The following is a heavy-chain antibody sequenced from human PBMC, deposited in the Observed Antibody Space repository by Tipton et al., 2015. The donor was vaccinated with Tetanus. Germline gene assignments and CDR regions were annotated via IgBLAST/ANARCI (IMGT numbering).Heavy chain of an antibody. D-gene: IGHD1-1*01. CDR3: AKVSAPGTIATGNFDY. CDR2: IYPGDSDT. V-gene: IGHV5-51*01. CDR1: GYNFNLYW. J-gene: IGHJ4*02. Sequence: QLVQSGTEVKKPGESLKISCQGSGYNFNLYWIAWVRQMPGKGLEWMGIIYPGDSDTTYSPSFQGQVTISADRSIRTAYLQWNSLRASDTATYYCAKVSAPGTIATGNFDYWGQGTPVTVSS.